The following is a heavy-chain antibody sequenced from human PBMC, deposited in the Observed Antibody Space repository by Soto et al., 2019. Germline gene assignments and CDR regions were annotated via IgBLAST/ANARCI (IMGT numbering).Heavy chain of an antibody. CDR3: ARGLSVTLFDF. CDR1: GDSISSGGYY. V-gene: IGHV4-31*03. CDR2: IYYRGST. Sequence: QVQLQESGPGLVQPSQTLSLACTVSGDSISSGGYYWSWIRQHPGKGLEWIGYIYYRGSTFYNPSLKSRVTISVDTSKNQFSLKLSSVTAAETAVYYCARGLSVTLFDFWGQGTLVTVSS. D-gene: IGHD4-17*01. J-gene: IGHJ4*02.